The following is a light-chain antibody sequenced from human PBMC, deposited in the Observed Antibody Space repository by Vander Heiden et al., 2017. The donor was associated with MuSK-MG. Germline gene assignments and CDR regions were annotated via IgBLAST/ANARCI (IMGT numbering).Light chain of an antibody. CDR2: NAS. J-gene: IGKJ4*01. CDR1: QSVSSY. CDR3: QQRSNWPPLT. V-gene: IGKV3-11*01. Sequence: EIVLTQSPATLSLSPGERATLSCRASQSVSSYLAWYQQKPGQAPRLLIYNASNRDTGIPGRFSGSGYGTDFSLTISSREPEDFAVYYCQQRSNWPPLTFGGGTKVEIK.